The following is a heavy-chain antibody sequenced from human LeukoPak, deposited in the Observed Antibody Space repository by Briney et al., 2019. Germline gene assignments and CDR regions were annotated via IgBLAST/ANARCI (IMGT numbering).Heavy chain of an antibody. CDR3: AKVDVPSIQLWRLDY. D-gene: IGHD5-18*01. Sequence: GGSLRLSCAASGFTFSSYAMSWVRQAPGKGLEWVSAISGSGGSTYYADSVKGRFTISRDNAQNTLYLQMNSLRAEDTAVYYCAKVDVPSIQLWRLDYWVQGTLVTVSS. CDR1: GFTFSSYA. V-gene: IGHV3-23*01. CDR2: ISGSGGST. J-gene: IGHJ4*02.